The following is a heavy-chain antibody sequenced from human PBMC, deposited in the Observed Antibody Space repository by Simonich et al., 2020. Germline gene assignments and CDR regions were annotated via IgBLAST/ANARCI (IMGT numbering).Heavy chain of an antibody. CDR2: MKPNRGNT. D-gene: IGHD1-26*01. Sequence: QVQLVQSGAEVKKPGASVKVSCKASGYTFTSYDINWVRQATGQGREWMERMKPNRGNTGYAQKFQGRVTITRNTSISTAYMERSSLRSEDTAVYYCARTYSGSYYYFDYWGQGTLVTVSS. CDR3: ARTYSGSYYYFDY. V-gene: IGHV1-8*03. CDR1: GYTFTSYD. J-gene: IGHJ4*02.